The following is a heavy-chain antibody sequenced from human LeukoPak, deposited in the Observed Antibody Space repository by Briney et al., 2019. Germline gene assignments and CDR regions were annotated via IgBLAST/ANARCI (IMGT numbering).Heavy chain of an antibody. CDR1: GFTFSSYA. CDR2: VVGSGAST. CDR3: AKVRVVGDYNWFFDL. D-gene: IGHD4-17*01. V-gene: IGHV3-23*01. J-gene: IGHJ2*01. Sequence: GGSLRLSCAASGFTFSSYAMSWVRQAPGKGLEWVSAVVGSGASTYYAASVKGRFTISRDNSMNTLHLQTNSLRAEDTAIYHCAKVRVVGDYNWFFDLWGRGALVTVSS.